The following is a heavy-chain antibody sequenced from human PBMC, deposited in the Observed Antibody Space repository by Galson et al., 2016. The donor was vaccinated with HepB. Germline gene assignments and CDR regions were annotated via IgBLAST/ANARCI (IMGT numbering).Heavy chain of an antibody. J-gene: IGHJ6*01. CDR1: GFRFSGHA. CDR3: ARDRFGGGMDL. V-gene: IGHV3-30-3*01. CDR2: TSIDGNNR. Sequence: SLRLSCAASGFRFSGHAFHWVRQAPGTGLEWLTITSIDGNNRFYADSVKGRFTISRDNFMNTLYLEMNSLRVEDTAVYYGARDRFGGGMDLWGQGTTVTVFS. D-gene: IGHD3-10*01.